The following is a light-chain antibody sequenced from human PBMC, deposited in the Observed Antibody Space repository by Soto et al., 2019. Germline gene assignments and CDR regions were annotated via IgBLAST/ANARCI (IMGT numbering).Light chain of an antibody. V-gene: IGLV1-44*01. CDR3: AAWDDSLNGWV. CDR1: SSNIGSNT. Sequence: QAVVTQPPSASGTPGQRVTISCSGSSSNIGSNTINWYQQFPGTAPKLLIYSNNQRPSGVPDRFSGSKSGTSASLAISGLQSEDEANYYCAAWDDSLNGWVFGGGTKVTVL. J-gene: IGLJ3*02. CDR2: SNN.